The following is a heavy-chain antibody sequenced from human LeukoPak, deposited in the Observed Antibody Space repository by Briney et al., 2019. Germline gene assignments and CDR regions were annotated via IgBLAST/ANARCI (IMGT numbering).Heavy chain of an antibody. CDR3: ARQNYGNPDY. CDR1: GFTYSSNW. J-gene: IGHJ4*02. CDR2: VSGDGSIT. D-gene: IGHD3-16*01. V-gene: IGHV3-74*01. Sequence: GGSLRLSCAASGFTYSSNWMHWVRQAPGKGLVWVSRVSGDGSITYYADSVKGRFTMSRDNAKNTLYLQINSLRVEDTTVYYCARQNYGNPDYWGQGTLVTVSS.